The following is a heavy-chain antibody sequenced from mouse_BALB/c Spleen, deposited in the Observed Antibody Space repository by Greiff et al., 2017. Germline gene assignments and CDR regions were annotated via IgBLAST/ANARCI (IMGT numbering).Heavy chain of an antibody. D-gene: IGHD2-2*01. CDR3: ARGQGLPDY. CDR1: GFTFSSYA. CDR2: ISSGGST. J-gene: IGHJ2*01. Sequence: EVQGVESGGGLVKPGGSLKLSCAASGFTFSSYAMSWVRQTPEKRLEWVASISSGGSTYYPDSVKGRFTISRDNARNILYLQMSSLRSEDTAMYYCARGQGLPDYWGQGTTLTVSS. V-gene: IGHV5-6-5*01.